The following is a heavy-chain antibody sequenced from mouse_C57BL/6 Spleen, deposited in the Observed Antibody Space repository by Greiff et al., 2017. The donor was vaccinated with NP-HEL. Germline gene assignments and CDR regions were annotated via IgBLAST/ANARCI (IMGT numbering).Heavy chain of an antibody. CDR2: IYPGDGDT. D-gene: IGHD2-3*01. V-gene: IGHV1-80*01. Sequence: QVQLQQSGAELVKPGASVKISCKASGYAFSSYWMNWVKQRPGKGLEWIGQIYPGDGDTNYNGKFKGKATLTADKSSSTAYMQLSSLTSEDSAVYFCARWLLRTDYFDYWGQGTTLTVSS. J-gene: IGHJ2*01. CDR3: ARWLLRTDYFDY. CDR1: GYAFSSYW.